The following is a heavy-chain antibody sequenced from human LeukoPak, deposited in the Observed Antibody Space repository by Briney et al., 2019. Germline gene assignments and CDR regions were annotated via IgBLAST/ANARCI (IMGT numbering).Heavy chain of an antibody. CDR2: IYYSGGT. CDR1: GVSISSSGYL. V-gene: IGHV4-39*01. CDR3: ARQTSLGFDI. J-gene: IGHJ3*02. Sequence: SETLSLTCTVSGVSISSSGYLWAWTRQPPGEGLKWFGNIYYSGGTYYKPSLKSRITISLDTSKIQFSLKLTSVTAADTDVYYCARQTSLGFDIWGQGTMVTVSS.